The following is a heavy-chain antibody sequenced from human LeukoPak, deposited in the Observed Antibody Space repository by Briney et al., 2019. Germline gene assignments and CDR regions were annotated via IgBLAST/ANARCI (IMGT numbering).Heavy chain of an antibody. CDR2: IFHSGST. Sequence: PSGTLSLTCTVSSGSIFSSNWWSWVRQPPGKGLEWIGQIFHSGSTSYSPSLKSRVTISVDKSKNQFSLKLTSVTAADTAVYYCAKSNGYGLVDIWGQGTMVTVSS. V-gene: IGHV4-4*02. CDR3: AKSNGYGLVDI. D-gene: IGHD3-10*01. CDR1: SGSIFSSNW. J-gene: IGHJ3*02.